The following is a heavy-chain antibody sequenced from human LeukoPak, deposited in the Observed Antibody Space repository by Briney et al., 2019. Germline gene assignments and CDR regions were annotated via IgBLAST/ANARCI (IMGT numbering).Heavy chain of an antibody. J-gene: IGHJ2*01. Sequence: GGSLRLSCAASGFTFSSYSMHWVRQAPGKGLNWVAFISYDGVNKYADSVKGRFTISRDNSKNTLYLQMNGLRAGDTAVYYCVREGPTENNNWYNWYFDLWGRGTLVTVSS. CDR3: VREGPTENNNWYNWYFDL. D-gene: IGHD1-14*01. CDR2: ISYDGVNK. CDR1: GFTFSSYS. V-gene: IGHV3-30*04.